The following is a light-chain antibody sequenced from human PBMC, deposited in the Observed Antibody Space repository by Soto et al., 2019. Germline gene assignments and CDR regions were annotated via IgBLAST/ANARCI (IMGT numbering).Light chain of an antibody. CDR1: QNIRSN. CDR2: ETS. CDR3: QQYNNWPQIT. V-gene: IGKV3-15*01. Sequence: EIVMTQSPGTLSVSPGERATLSCRASQNIRSNLAWYQQKPGQAPRLLIYETSIRAPGIPARFSGSGSGTEFTLTISSLQSEDFAVYHCQQYNNWPQITFGQGTRLEIK. J-gene: IGKJ5*01.